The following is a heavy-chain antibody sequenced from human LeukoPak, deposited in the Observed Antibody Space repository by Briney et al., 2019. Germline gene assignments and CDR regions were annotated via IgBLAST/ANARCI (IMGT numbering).Heavy chain of an antibody. CDR3: SEDNYYVSSGYYSDAFDI. J-gene: IGHJ3*02. CDR1: GFTFDDYA. D-gene: IGHD3-22*01. Sequence: GGSLRLSCAASGFTFDDYAMHWVRQAPGKGLEWVSLISGDGCSTYHPDSVKGRFSISRDNSKNSLYLQMNSLRTHYTAIYYCSEDNYYVSSGYYSDAFDIWGRGTMVTVSS. CDR2: ISGDGCST. V-gene: IGHV3-43*02.